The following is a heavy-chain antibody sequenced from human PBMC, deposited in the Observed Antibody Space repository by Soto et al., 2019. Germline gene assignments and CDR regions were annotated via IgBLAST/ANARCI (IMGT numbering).Heavy chain of an antibody. D-gene: IGHD1-26*01. CDR1: GGSVSSGSYY. CDR3: ARASGSYPVDY. CDR2: IYYSGST. J-gene: IGHJ4*02. Sequence: QVQLQESGPGLVKPSETLSLTCTVSGGSVSSGSYYWSWIRQPPGKGLEWIGYIYYSGSTNYNPSLKSRVTISVDTSKNQFSLKLSSVTAADTAVYYCARASGSYPVDYWGQGTLVTVSS. V-gene: IGHV4-61*01.